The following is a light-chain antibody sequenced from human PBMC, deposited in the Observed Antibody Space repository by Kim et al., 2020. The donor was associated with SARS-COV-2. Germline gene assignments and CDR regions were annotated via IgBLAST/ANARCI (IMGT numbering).Light chain of an antibody. CDR2: ANI. J-gene: IGLJ2*01. CDR1: TVRTYS. CDR3: NSRGTTGNVV. Sequence: VALGQTVTITCQGETVRTYSGSWFQQKAGQAPILLINANIIRPPGIPERFSGSIAGARASLAITGALPGDEADYYCNSRGTTGNVVFGGGTQLTVL. V-gene: IGLV3-19*01.